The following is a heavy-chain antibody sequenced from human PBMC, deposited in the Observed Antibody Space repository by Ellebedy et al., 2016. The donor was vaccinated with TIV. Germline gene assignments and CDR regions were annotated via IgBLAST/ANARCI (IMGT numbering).Heavy chain of an antibody. CDR3: ARAIYGASYL. V-gene: IGHV3-7*01. D-gene: IGHD4-17*01. J-gene: IGHJ2*01. CDR1: GFTFSSYW. CDR2: IKQDGSKR. Sequence: PGGSLRLSCAASGFTFSSYWMSWVRQAPGKGLEWVANIKQDGSKRFYVDSVRGRFTISRDDAGNSLFLQMNSLGAEETAVYYCARAIYGASYLWGRGTLVTVSS.